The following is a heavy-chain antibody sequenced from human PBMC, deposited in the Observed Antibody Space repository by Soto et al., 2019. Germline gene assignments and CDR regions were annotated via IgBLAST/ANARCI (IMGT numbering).Heavy chain of an antibody. V-gene: IGHV3-21*01. CDR1: GFTFSSYS. D-gene: IGHD5-18*01. Sequence: EVQLVESGGGLVKPGGSLRLSCAASGFTFSSYSMNWVRQAPGKGLEWVSSISSSSSYIYYADSVKGRFTISRDNAKNSLYLQMYSVRAGDTVVYYCARDQPGYSYGYGLGYWGQGTLVTVSS. CDR3: ARDQPGYSYGYGLGY. J-gene: IGHJ4*02. CDR2: ISSSSSYI.